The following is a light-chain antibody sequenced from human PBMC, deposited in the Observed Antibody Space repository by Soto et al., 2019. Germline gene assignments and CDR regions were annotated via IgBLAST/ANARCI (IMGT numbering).Light chain of an antibody. CDR3: TSYTTSGSYV. CDR2: DVS. CDR1: SSDIGGYNF. J-gene: IGLJ1*01. Sequence: QSVLTQPASVSGSPGQSITISCTGTSSDIGGYNFVSWYQQHPVKAPKLMIYDVSNRPSGVSDRFSGFKSGDTASLTISGLQAEDEADYYCTSYTTSGSYVFGTGTKVTVL. V-gene: IGLV2-14*01.